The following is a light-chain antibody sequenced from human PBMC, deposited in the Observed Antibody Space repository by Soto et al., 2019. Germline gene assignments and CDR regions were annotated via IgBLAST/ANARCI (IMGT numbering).Light chain of an antibody. Sequence: MPHSPSTLSGSVGDRVTITCRASQTISSWLAWYQQKPGQAPRLLIYGASTRATGIPPRFSGSGSGTEFTLSIGSLQSEDFAVYYCQQYNDWPPTFGQGTKVDIK. CDR3: QQYNDWPPT. CDR1: QTISSW. CDR2: GAS. V-gene: IGKV3-15*01. J-gene: IGKJ1*01.